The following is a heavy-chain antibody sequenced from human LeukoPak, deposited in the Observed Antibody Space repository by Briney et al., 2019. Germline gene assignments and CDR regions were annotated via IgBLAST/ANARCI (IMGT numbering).Heavy chain of an antibody. CDR1: GGSFSGYY. D-gene: IGHD3-10*02. J-gene: IGHJ5*02. CDR2: INHSGST. Sequence: SETLSLTCAVYGGSFSGYYWSWIRQPPGKGLEWIGEINHSGSTNYNPSLKSRVTISVDTSKNQFSLKLSSVTAADTAVYYCARGRAWALRGSGSYYRSRWFDPWGQGTLVTVSS. CDR3: ARGRAWALRGSGSYYRSRWFDP. V-gene: IGHV4-34*01.